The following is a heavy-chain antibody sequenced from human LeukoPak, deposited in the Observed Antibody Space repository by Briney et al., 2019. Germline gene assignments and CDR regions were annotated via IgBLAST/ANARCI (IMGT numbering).Heavy chain of an antibody. CDR2: IRYDGSNK. CDR3: AKGPGYYPYYYYYMDV. CDR1: GFTFSSYG. J-gene: IGHJ6*03. V-gene: IGHV3-30*02. D-gene: IGHD3-3*01. Sequence: PEGTLRLSCAASGFTFSSYGMHWVRQAPGKGLEWVAFIRYDGSNKYYADSVKGRFTISRDNSKNTVYLQMNSLRAEDTAVYYCAKGPGYYPYYYYYMDVWGKGTTVTISS.